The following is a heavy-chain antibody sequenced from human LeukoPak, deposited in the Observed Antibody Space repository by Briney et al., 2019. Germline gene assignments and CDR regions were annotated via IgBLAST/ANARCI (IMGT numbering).Heavy chain of an antibody. Sequence: GGPLSSSLAAPEFTSSSYNINGVRKPTEKVLKWVLVIGTAGDTYYTGSVKGRFTISRENAKNSLYLQMNSLRAGDTAVYYCARALAVAGTYYYGMDVWGQGTTVTVSS. D-gene: IGHD6-19*01. CDR2: IGTAGDT. J-gene: IGHJ6*02. V-gene: IGHV3-13*04. CDR1: EFTSSSYN. CDR3: ARALAVAGTYYYGMDV.